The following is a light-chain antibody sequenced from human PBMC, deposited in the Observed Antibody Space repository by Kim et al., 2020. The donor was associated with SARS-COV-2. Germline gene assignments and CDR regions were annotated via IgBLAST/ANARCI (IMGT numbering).Light chain of an antibody. CDR1: SSNIGSNT. J-gene: IGLJ2*01. V-gene: IGLV1-44*01. CDR2: SNN. Sequence: GHRVTISCSGSSSNIGSNTVNGYQQLPGTAPKLLIYSNNQRPSGVPDRFSGSKSGTSASLAISGLQSEDEADYYCAAWDDSLNGVVFGGGTQLTVL. CDR3: AAWDDSLNGVV.